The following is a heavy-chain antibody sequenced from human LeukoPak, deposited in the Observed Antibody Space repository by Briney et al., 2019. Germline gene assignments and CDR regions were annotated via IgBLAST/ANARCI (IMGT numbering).Heavy chain of an antibody. D-gene: IGHD2-2*01. Sequence: PGGSLRLSXAASGFTFSSYAMSWVRQAPGKGLEWVTAISGSGGSTYYADSVKGRFTISRDNSKNTLYLQMNSLRAEDTAVYYCAKDPDTSYPPNWFDPWGQGTLVTVSS. CDR3: AKDPDTSYPPNWFDP. J-gene: IGHJ5*02. CDR2: ISGSGGST. V-gene: IGHV3-23*01. CDR1: GFTFSSYA.